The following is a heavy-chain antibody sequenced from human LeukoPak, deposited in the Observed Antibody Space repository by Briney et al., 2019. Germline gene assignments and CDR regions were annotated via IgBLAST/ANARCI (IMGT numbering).Heavy chain of an antibody. CDR3: ARGAYGGDNWHFDL. Sequence: GGSLRLSCAASGFTLSWYDIHWVRQPPGKGLEWVAGFGTAGDRYYLASVKGRFTIPREDARNVFYLQLNGLRAGDTAVYYCARGAYGGDNWHFDLWGRGTLVTVSS. D-gene: IGHD2-21*01. V-gene: IGHV3-13*01. CDR1: GFTLSWYD. J-gene: IGHJ2*01. CDR2: FGTAGDR.